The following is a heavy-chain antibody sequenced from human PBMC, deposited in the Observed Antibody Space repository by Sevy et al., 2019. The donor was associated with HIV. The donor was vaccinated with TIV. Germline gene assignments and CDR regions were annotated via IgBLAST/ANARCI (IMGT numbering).Heavy chain of an antibody. D-gene: IGHD3-22*01. J-gene: IGHJ3*02. CDR2: IYTGGST. V-gene: IGHV3-53*01. CDR1: GFTVSSNY. Sequence: GGSVRLSCAASGFTVSSNYMTWVRQAPGKGLEWVSVIYTGGSTYYAESVKGRFTISRDNSKNTVYLRMNSLRAEDTAVYYCARGSTYYYDDSGYSTRGDAFDIWGQGTMVTVSS. CDR3: ARGSTYYYDDSGYSTRGDAFDI.